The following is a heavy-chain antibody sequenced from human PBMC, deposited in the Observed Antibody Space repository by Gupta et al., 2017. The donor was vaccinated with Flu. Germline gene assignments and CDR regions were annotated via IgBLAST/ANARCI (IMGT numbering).Heavy chain of an antibody. V-gene: IGHV4-4*07. CDR3: ARDVPPFDFWVGYWDH. D-gene: IGHD3-3*01. CDR1: GDSITSYD. Sequence: QVQLQESGPGLVKPSETLSLTCIVPGDSITSYDWSWIHQSAGKGLEWIGRIRGRGGTTFNPSLKSRVAMSVDTSKNEFSLSLSSVTAADTAVYFCARDVPPFDFWVGYWDHWGQGIQVTVSS. CDR2: IRGRGGT. J-gene: IGHJ4*02.